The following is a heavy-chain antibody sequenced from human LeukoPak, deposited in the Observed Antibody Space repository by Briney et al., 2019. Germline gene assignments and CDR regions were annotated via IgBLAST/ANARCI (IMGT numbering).Heavy chain of an antibody. Sequence: GGSLRLSCAATGFTFSSYTINWVRQAPGKGLEWVSSISSSSSYIYYADSVKGRFTISRDNAKNSLSLQMNSLRAEDTAVYYCARDRLLEDRDYHYYYYMDVWGKGTSVTVSS. CDR3: ARDRLLEDRDYHYYYYMDV. D-gene: IGHD1-1*01. V-gene: IGHV3-21*01. CDR1: GFTFSSYT. J-gene: IGHJ6*03. CDR2: ISSSSSYI.